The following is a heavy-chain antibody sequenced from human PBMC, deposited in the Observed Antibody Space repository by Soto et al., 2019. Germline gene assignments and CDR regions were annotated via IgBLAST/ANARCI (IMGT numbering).Heavy chain of an antibody. CDR3: ARGGWGRYFDL. CDR2: IKQGGSEK. Sequence: EVQLVESGGGLVQPGGSLRLSCAASGFTFNTYWMKWVRQAPGHGLEWVADIKQGGSEKYYEDSVRGRFTISRDNARNSLYLQMNSLRAEDTAMYYCARGGWGRYFDLLGRGTLVSVSS. J-gene: IGHJ2*01. V-gene: IGHV3-7*03. CDR1: GFTFNTYW. D-gene: IGHD2-21*02.